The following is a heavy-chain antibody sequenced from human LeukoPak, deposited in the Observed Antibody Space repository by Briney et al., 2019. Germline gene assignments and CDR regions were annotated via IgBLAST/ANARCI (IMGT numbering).Heavy chain of an antibody. Sequence: GGSLRLSCAASGFTVSSNYMSWVRQAPGKGLEWVSVIYSDGSTYYADSVKGRFTISRDNSKNTLYLQMNSLRAEDTAVYYCARGRWELLPPDYWGQGTLVTVSS. CDR1: GFTVSSNY. CDR2: IYSDGST. J-gene: IGHJ4*02. CDR3: ARGRWELLPPDY. D-gene: IGHD1-26*01. V-gene: IGHV3-53*01.